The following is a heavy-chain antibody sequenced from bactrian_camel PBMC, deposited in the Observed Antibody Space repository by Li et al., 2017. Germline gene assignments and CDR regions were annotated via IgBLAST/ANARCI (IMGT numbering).Heavy chain of an antibody. CDR1: GETFGSNC. V-gene: IGHV3S1*01. CDR3: AASDTSICYFHTSLYNF. D-gene: IGHD2*01. Sequence: VQLVESGGGSVQAGGSLRLSCAPSGETFGSNCMGWFRQAPGKEREGVAAIVPGADGGPSLYADSVKGRFTISLDNTVLYLQMNSLKPEDTAMYYCAASDTSICYFHTSLYNFWGSGTQVTVS. CDR2: IVPGADGGPS. J-gene: IGHJ4*01.